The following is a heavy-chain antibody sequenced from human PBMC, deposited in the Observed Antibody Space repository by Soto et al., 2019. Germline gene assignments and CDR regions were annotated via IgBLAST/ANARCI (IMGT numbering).Heavy chain of an antibody. D-gene: IGHD2-21*02. CDR2: IYYSGST. V-gene: IGHV4-59*01. CDR3: ARDSVPDSSPTTRGGDCYSHYYYGMDV. J-gene: IGHJ6*02. CDR1: GGSISSYY. Sequence: SETLSLTCTVSGGSISSYYWSWIRQPPGKGLEWIGYIYYSGSTNYNPPLKSRVTISVDTSKNQFSLKLSSVTAADTAVYYCARDSVPDSSPTTRGGDCYSHYYYGMDVWGQGTTVTVSS.